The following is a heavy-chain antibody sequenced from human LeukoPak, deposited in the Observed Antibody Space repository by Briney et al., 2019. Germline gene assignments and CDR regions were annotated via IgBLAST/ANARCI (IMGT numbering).Heavy chain of an antibody. D-gene: IGHD3-9*01. Sequence: GGSLRLSCAASGFTFSSFGMHWVRQAPGQGLEGGTLIWYDGSSEYYADSVKGRFTISRDNSKNRLYLQINSLRVEDTAVYYCARDSYDILTGYYSGPDYWGQGTLVTVSS. V-gene: IGHV3-33*01. J-gene: IGHJ4*02. CDR3: ARDSYDILTGYYSGPDY. CDR2: IWYDGSSE. CDR1: GFTFSSFG.